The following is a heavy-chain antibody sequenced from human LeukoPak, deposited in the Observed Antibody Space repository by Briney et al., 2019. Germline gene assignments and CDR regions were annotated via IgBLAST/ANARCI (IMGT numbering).Heavy chain of an antibody. J-gene: IGHJ4*02. CDR2: TSGSGGST. CDR1: GFTFSSYA. Sequence: GGSLRLSCAASGFTFSSYAMSWVRQAPGKGLEWVSATSGSGGSTYYADSVKGRFTISRDNSKNTLYLQMNSLRAEDTAVYYCAKESTLPDFWSGYGDYWGQGTLVTVSS. CDR3: AKESTLPDFWSGYGDY. D-gene: IGHD3-3*01. V-gene: IGHV3-23*01.